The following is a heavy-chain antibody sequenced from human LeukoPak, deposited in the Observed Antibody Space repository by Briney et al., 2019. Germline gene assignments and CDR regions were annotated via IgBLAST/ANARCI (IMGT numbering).Heavy chain of an antibody. CDR2: ISSSGNII. V-gene: IGHV3-48*03. D-gene: IGHD6-19*01. CDR1: AFTFSSYE. J-gene: IGHJ4*02. Sequence: PGGSLRLSCSAPAFTFSSYEMNWVRQAPGKGLEWVSYISSSGNIIYYTDSVRGRFTISRDNAKNSLYLQMNSLRAEDTAVYYCARLGYSSAKSFDYWGQGTLVTVSS. CDR3: ARLGYSSAKSFDY.